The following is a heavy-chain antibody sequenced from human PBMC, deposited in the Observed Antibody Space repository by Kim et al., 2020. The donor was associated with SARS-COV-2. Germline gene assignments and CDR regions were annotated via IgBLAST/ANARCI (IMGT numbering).Heavy chain of an antibody. V-gene: IGHV1-46*01. CDR3: ARGRVATIGGGFDY. J-gene: IGHJ4*02. D-gene: IGHD5-12*01. Sequence: ATRFQGRVTMTRDTSTSTGYMELSSLRSEDTAVYYCARGRVATIGGGFDYWGQGTLVTVSS.